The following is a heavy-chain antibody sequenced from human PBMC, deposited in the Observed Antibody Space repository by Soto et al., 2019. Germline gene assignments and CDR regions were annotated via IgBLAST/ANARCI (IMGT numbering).Heavy chain of an antibody. J-gene: IGHJ4*02. V-gene: IGHV3-30*18. Sequence: PGGSLRLSCAASGFTFSSYGMHWVRQAPGKGLEWVAVISYDGSNKYYADSVKGRFTISRDNSKNTLYLQMNSLRAEDTAVYYCAKETYSGYDFDDYWGQGTLVTVSS. CDR1: GFTFSSYG. CDR2: ISYDGSNK. D-gene: IGHD5-12*01. CDR3: AKETYSGYDFDDY.